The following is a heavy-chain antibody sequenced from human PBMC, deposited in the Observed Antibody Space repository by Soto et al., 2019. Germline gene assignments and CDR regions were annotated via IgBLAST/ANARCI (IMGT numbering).Heavy chain of an antibody. V-gene: IGHV1-2*02. Sequence: ASVKVSCKASGYTFTGYYMHWVRQAPGQGLEWMGWINPNSGGTNYAQKFQGRVTMTRDTSISTAYMELSRLRSDDTAVYYCARAPNPYSRWCGWFDPWGRGPLVTVSS. J-gene: IGHJ5*02. CDR3: ARAPNPYSRWCGWFDP. D-gene: IGHD6-6*01. CDR1: GYTFTGYY. CDR2: INPNSGGT.